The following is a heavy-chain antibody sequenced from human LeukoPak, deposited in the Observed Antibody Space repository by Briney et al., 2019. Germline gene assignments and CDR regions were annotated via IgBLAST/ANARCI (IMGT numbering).Heavy chain of an antibody. J-gene: IGHJ4*02. CDR1: GFTFSSYA. D-gene: IGHD3-16*01. CDR3: ARVGAAGGLDY. Sequence: PGGSLRLSCASSGFTFSSYAMHWVRQAPGKGLEWVAVIWYDGSNKYYADSVKGRFTISRDNSKNALYLQMNSLRAEDTAVYYCARVGAAGGLDYWGQGTLVTVSS. CDR2: IWYDGSNK. V-gene: IGHV3-33*08.